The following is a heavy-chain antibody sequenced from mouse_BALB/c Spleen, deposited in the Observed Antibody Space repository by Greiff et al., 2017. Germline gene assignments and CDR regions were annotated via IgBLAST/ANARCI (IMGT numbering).Heavy chain of an antibody. Sequence: QVQLQQSGAELARPGASVKLSCKASGYTFTSYWMQWVKQRPGQGLEWIGAIYPGDGDTRYTQKFKGKATLTADKSSSTAYMQLSSLASEDSAVYYCARDSYAMDYWGQGTSVTVSS. CDR3: ARDSYAMDY. CDR2: IYPGDGDT. CDR1: GYTFTSYW. V-gene: IGHV1-87*01. J-gene: IGHJ4*01.